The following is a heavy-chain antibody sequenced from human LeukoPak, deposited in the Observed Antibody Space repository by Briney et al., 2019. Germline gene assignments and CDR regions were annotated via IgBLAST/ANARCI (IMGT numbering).Heavy chain of an antibody. Sequence: NPSETLSLTCTVSGGSISSYYWSWIRQPPGKGLEWIGYIYYSGSTNYNPSPKSRVTISLDTSKNQFSLKSSSVTAADTAVYYCARAYCSGGGCYSSRGMFDPWGQGTLVTVSS. D-gene: IGHD2-15*01. CDR2: IYYSGST. V-gene: IGHV4-59*01. CDR1: GGSISSYY. CDR3: ARAYCSGGGCYSSRGMFDP. J-gene: IGHJ5*02.